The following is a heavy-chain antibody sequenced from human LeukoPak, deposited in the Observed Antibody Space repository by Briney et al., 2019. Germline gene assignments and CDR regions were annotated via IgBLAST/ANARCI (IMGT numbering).Heavy chain of an antibody. Sequence: GGSLRLSCAASGFTFTNYAMTWVRQAPGKGLEWVSAISASGGSTYYADSVKGRFTMSRDNSRNTLHLQMNSLRAEDTAVYYCARSSSWYGLDVWGQGTTVTVSS. V-gene: IGHV3-23*01. D-gene: IGHD6-13*01. J-gene: IGHJ6*02. CDR1: GFTFTNYA. CDR3: ARSSSWYGLDV. CDR2: ISASGGST.